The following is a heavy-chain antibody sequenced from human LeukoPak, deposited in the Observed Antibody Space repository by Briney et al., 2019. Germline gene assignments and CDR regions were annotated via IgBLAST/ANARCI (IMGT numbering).Heavy chain of an antibody. Sequence: GGSLRLSCTASGFTVSNNYMSWVRQAPGKGLEWVSISYSDSNTNYADSVKGRFTISRDTSQNTLSLQMNSLRAEDTAVYYCVRKNRDFNAAFDVWGQGTVVTVSS. CDR2: SYSDSNT. J-gene: IGHJ3*01. CDR3: VRKNRDFNAAFDV. V-gene: IGHV3-53*01. D-gene: IGHD1-14*01. CDR1: GFTVSNNY.